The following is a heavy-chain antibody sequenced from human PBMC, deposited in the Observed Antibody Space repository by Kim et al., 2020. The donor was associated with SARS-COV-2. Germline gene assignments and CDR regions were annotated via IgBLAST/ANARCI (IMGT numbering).Heavy chain of an antibody. CDR3: ARGNGRESYKSDYFDIDD. CDR2: ISANNGNP. CDR1: GYTFTSYA. V-gene: IGHV1-18*01. D-gene: IGHD1-26*01. Sequence: ASVKVSCKASGYTFTSYAISWVRQAPGQGLEWMGWISANNGNPNYAQKLQGRVTMTTDTSTSTAYMELRSLRSDDTAVYYCARGNGRESYKSDYFDIDDWGQGTTVTVSS. J-gene: IGHJ6*02.